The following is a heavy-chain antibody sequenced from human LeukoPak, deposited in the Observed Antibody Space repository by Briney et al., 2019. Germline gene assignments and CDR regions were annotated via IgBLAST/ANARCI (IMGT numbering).Heavy chain of an antibody. Sequence: GASVKVSCKASGYTFTSYDINWVRQATGQGLEWMGWMNPNSGNTGYAQKFQGRVTMTRNTSISTAYMELSSLRSEDTAVYYCARGYTRRYYDFWSGYDYYFDYWGQGTLVTVSS. V-gene: IGHV1-8*01. J-gene: IGHJ4*02. CDR2: MNPNSGNT. CDR3: ARGYTRRYYDFWSGYDYYFDY. D-gene: IGHD3-3*01. CDR1: GYTFTSYD.